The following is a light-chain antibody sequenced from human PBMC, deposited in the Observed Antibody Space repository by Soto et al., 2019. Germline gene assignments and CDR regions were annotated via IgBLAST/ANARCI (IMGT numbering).Light chain of an antibody. Sequence: DIQMTQSPSSLSVSLGDRVTITCRASQGISNHLAWLQQKPGKAPKSLIYAADTLQSGVPSKFSGSGSGTDFTLTISSLQAEDVAVYYCQQYYSTPRTFGGGTKVEIK. J-gene: IGKJ4*01. CDR1: QGISNH. CDR3: QQYYSTPRT. CDR2: AAD. V-gene: IGKV1-16*02.